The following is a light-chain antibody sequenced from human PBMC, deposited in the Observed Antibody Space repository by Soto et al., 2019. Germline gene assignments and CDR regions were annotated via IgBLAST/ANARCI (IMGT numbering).Light chain of an antibody. Sequence: EIVMTQSPATLSVSRGEIATLSCRASQSVYSILAWYHQKPGQAPRLLISGASTRATGITARFSGSGSGTEFTIATRGLLSEDFAVYYWQQYHNWPPLTFGGGTTVEIK. V-gene: IGKV3-15*01. CDR3: QQYHNWPPLT. CDR2: GAS. CDR1: QSVYSI. J-gene: IGKJ4*01.